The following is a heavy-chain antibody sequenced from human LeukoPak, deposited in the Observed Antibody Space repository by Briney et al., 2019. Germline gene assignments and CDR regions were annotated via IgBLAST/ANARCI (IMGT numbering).Heavy chain of an antibody. CDR1: GFTFSGYW. J-gene: IGHJ5*02. CDR2: IKQDGSEK. V-gene: IGHV3-7*01. Sequence: GGSLRLSCAASGFTFSGYWMSWVRQAPGKGLEWVANIKQDGSEKYYVDSVKGRFTISRDNAKNSLYLQMNSLRAEDTAVYYCARDRRTKQQLVYNWFDPWGQGTLVTVSS. D-gene: IGHD6-13*01. CDR3: ARDRRTKQQLVYNWFDP.